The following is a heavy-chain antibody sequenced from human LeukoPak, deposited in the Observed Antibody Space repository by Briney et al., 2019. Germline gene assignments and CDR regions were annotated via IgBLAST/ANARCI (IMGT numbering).Heavy chain of an antibody. CDR2: IIPIFGTA. D-gene: IGHD3-3*01. CDR1: GGTFSSYA. CDR3: ARGVLRFLEWLLY. J-gene: IGHJ4*02. Sequence: SVKVSCKASGGTFSSYAISWVRQAPGQGLEWMGGIIPIFGTANYAQKFQGRVTITADESTSTAYMELSSLRSEDTAVYYCARGVLRFLEWLLYWGRGTLVTVSS. V-gene: IGHV1-69*13.